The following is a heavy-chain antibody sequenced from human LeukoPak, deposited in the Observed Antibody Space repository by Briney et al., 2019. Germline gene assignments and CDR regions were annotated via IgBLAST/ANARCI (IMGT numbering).Heavy chain of an antibody. CDR3: ARIGPYYYGSGTKFFDY. CDR2: INPNSGGT. V-gene: IGHV1-2*02. D-gene: IGHD3-10*01. CDR1: GYTFTGYY. J-gene: IGHJ4*02. Sequence: ASVKVSCKASGYTFTGYYMHWVRQAPGQGLEWMGWINPNSGGTNYAQKFQGRVTMTRDTSISTAYMELTRLRSDDTAVYYCARIGPYYYGSGTKFFDYWGQGTLVTVSS.